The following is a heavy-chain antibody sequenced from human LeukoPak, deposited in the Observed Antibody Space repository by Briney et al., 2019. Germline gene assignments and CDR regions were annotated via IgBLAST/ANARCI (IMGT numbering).Heavy chain of an antibody. V-gene: IGHV5-51*01. J-gene: IGHJ4*02. CDR2: IYPGDSDT. CDR1: GYSFTSYW. CDR3: ARRGYCSGGSCYSFDY. Sequence: GESLKISCKGSGYSFTSYWIGWVRQMPGKGLEWMGIIYPGDSDTRYSPSFQGQVTISADKSISTAYPQCSSLKASDTAMYYCARRGYCSGGSCYSFDYWGQGTLVTVSS. D-gene: IGHD2-15*01.